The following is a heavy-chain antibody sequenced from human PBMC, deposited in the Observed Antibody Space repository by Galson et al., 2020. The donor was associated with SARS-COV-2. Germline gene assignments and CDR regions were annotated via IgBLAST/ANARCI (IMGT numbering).Heavy chain of an antibody. J-gene: IGHJ6*03. CDR1: GFTFSSYD. D-gene: IGHD2-21*02. V-gene: IGHV3-13*01. Sequence: GESLKISCAASGFTFSSYDMHWVRQATGKGLEWVSAIGTAGDTYYPGSVKGRFTISRENAKNSLYLQMNSLRAGDTAVYYCARGVMTLAGYYYYYMDVWGKGTTVTVSS. CDR2: IGTAGDT. CDR3: ARGVMTLAGYYYYYMDV.